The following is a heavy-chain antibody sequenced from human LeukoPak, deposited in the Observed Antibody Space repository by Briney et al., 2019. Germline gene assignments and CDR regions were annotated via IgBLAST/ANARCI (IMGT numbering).Heavy chain of an antibody. V-gene: IGHV1-69*04. CDR2: IIPILGIA. D-gene: IGHD6-19*01. CDR1: GGTFSSYA. CDR3: ARGRGASSEAFDY. J-gene: IGHJ4*02. Sequence: SVNVSCKASGGTFSSYAISWLRQAPGQGLEWRGRIIPILGIANYAQNFQGRVTIPADKSTSTAYMELSSLRSEDTAVYYCARGRGASSEAFDYWGQGTLVTVSS.